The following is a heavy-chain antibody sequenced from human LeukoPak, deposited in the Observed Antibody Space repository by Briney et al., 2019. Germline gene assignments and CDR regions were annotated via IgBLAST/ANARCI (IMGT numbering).Heavy chain of an antibody. CDR1: GGSFSGYY. CDR2: INHSGTT. Sequence: SETLSLTCAVYGGSFSGYYWSWLRQPPGTGLEWIGRINHSGTTKYNPSLKSRVTISIDTSKNQFSLKLSSVTAADTAVYYCARGREYDSSGYYFFDYWGQGTLVTVSS. J-gene: IGHJ4*02. CDR3: ARGREYDSSGYYFFDY. D-gene: IGHD3-22*01. V-gene: IGHV4-34*01.